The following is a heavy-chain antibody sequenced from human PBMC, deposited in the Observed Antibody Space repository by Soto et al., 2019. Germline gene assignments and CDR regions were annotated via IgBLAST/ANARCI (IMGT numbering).Heavy chain of an antibody. D-gene: IGHD3-9*01. Sequence: SVKVSCKASGGTFSSYAISWVRQAPGQGLEWMGGIIPIFGTANYAQKFQGRVTITADESTSTAYMELSSLRSEDTAVYYCASDSVLRYFYWFKVGCMAVWCQGTTVTVSS. V-gene: IGHV1-69*13. CDR3: ASDSVLRYFYWFKVGCMAV. CDR2: IIPIFGTA. J-gene: IGHJ6*02. CDR1: GGTFSSYA.